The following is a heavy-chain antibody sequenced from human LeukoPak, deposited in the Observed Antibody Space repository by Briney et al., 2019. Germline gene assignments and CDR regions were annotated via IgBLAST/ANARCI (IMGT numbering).Heavy chain of an antibody. V-gene: IGHV3-23*01. J-gene: IGHJ4*01. Sequence: GGSLRLSCAASGFTFSNSAMSWVRQAPGKGLEWVSALSGSGITTYYADSVKGRFTISRDNSKNTLYLRMNSLRAEDTAVYYCAKGIYSSGWSYFDYWGHGTLVTVSS. CDR2: LSGSGITT. D-gene: IGHD6-19*01. CDR1: GFTFSNSA. CDR3: AKGIYSSGWSYFDY.